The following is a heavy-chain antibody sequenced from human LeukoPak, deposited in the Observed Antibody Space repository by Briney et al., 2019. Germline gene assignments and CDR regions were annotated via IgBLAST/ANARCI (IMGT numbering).Heavy chain of an antibody. CDR1: GFTFSSSW. CDR2: INQRGSDQ. J-gene: IGHJ4*02. CDR3: ARLAAGATYYFDY. D-gene: IGHD6-13*01. Sequence: PGGSLRLSCAASGFTFSSSWMIWVRQTPGEGLEWVANINQRGSDQRYVDSVKGRFTISRDNSKNTLYLQMNSLRAEDTAVYYCARLAAGATYYFDYWGQGTLVTVSS. V-gene: IGHV3-7*03.